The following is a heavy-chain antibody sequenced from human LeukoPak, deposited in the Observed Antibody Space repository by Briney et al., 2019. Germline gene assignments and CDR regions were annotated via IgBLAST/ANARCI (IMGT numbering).Heavy chain of an antibody. CDR3: ARDKEAVAVYYFDY. J-gene: IGHJ4*02. V-gene: IGHV3-33*01. D-gene: IGHD6-19*01. CDR2: IWYDGSNK. CDR1: GFTFGSYG. Sequence: GRSLRLSCAASGFTFGSYGMHWVRQAPGKGLEWVAVIWYDGSNKYYADSVKGRFTISRDNSKNTLYLQMNSLRAEDTAVYYCARDKEAVAVYYFDYWGQGTLVTVSS.